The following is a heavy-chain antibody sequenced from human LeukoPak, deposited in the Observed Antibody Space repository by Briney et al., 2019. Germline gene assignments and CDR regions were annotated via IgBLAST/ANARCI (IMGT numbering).Heavy chain of an antibody. J-gene: IGHJ4*02. CDR3: ARVLSILRIAVS. Sequence: KVSCKAXGYTFTXXDMHWVRQAPGQGLEWMGRMNPSGGSTSYAQKFQGRVTMTRDTSTSTVYMELSSLRSEDAAVYYCARVLSILRIAVSCGQGTLVTVSS. CDR1: GYTFTXXD. CDR2: MNPSGGST. D-gene: IGHD6-13*01. V-gene: IGHV1-46*01.